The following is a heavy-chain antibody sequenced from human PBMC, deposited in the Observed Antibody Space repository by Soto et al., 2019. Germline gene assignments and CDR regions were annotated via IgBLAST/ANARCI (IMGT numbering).Heavy chain of an antibody. Sequence: QVQLVQSGAAVTKPGASVKVSCKAAGETITSYDINWVRQATGQGRVWMGWMNPKSGNTGHAKKFQGRVTMTRNTSLSTVYMELSSLRSDETAVYYCAIGRYSNTWYYALDYWGQGILVTFSS. CDR3: AIGRYSNTWYYALDY. V-gene: IGHV1-8*02. J-gene: IGHJ4*02. CDR2: MNPKSGNT. CDR1: GETITSYD. D-gene: IGHD6-13*01.